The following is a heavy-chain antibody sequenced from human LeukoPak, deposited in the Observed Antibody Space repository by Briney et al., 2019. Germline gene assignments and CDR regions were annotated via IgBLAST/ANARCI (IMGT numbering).Heavy chain of an antibody. CDR3: ASVKTTIVGGVVVPAAMVY. V-gene: IGHV1-46*01. CDR2: INPSGGST. D-gene: IGHD2-2*01. Sequence: ASVKVSCKASGYIFPSYGISWVRQAPGQGLEWMGIINPSGGSTSYAQKFQGRVTMTRDTSTSTVYMELSSLRSEDTAVYYCASVKTTIVGGVVVPAAMVYWGQGTLVTVSS. J-gene: IGHJ4*02. CDR1: GYIFPSYG.